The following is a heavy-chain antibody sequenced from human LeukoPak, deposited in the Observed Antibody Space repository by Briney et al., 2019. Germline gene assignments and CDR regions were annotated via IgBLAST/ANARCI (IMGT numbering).Heavy chain of an antibody. V-gene: IGHV5-51*01. J-gene: IGHJ4*02. CDR1: GYSFTTYW. CDR3: ARIPSFDFWSGSLFYYFDY. D-gene: IGHD3-3*01. Sequence: GESLKISCQAFGYSFTTYWIGWVRQMPGKGLECMGIIYPGDSDVRYSPSFQGQVTISADKSISTAYLQWSSLKVSDTAMYYCARIPSFDFWSGSLFYYFDYWGQGTLVTVSS. CDR2: IYPGDSDV.